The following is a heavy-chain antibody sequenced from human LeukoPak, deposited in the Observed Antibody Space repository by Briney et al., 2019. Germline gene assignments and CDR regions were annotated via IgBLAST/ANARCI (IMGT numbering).Heavy chain of an antibody. V-gene: IGHV3-23*01. CDR1: GFTFSSYA. J-gene: IGHJ4*02. D-gene: IGHD6-13*01. CDR2: ISGSGGST. Sequence: GGSLRLSCAASGFTFSSYAMSWVRQAPGKGLEWVSGISGSGGSTYYADSVKGRFTISRDNTKNTLYLQMNSLRAEDTAVYYCASAVADFYYFDYWGQGTLVTVSS. CDR3: ASAVADFYYFDY.